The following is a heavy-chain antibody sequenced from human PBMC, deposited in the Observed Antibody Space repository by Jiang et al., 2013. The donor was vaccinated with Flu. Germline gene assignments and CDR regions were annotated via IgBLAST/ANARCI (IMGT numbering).Heavy chain of an antibody. V-gene: IGHV4-34*01. CDR1: GGSFSGYY. CDR2: INHSGST. J-gene: IGHJ5*02. D-gene: IGHD5-12*01. Sequence: LLKPSETLSLTCAVYGGSFSGYYWSWIRQPPGKGLEWIGEINHSGSTNYNPSLKSRVTISVDTSKNQFSLKLSSVTAADTAVYYCARVSDIVATGVDPWGQGTLVTVSS. CDR3: ARVSDIVATGVDP.